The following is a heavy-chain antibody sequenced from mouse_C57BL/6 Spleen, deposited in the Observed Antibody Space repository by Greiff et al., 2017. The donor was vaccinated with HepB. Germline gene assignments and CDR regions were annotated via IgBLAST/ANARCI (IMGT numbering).Heavy chain of an antibody. D-gene: IGHD2-2*01. CDR2: ISYSGST. CDR1: GYSITSDY. J-gene: IGHJ4*01. CDR3: ATHYGYQGAMDY. Sequence: EVHLVESGPGLAKPSQTLSLTCSVTGYSITSDYWNWIRKFPGNKLEYMGYISYSGSTYYNPSHKSRISITRDTSKNQYYLQLNSLTTEDTATYYCATHYGYQGAMDYWGQGTSVTVSS. V-gene: IGHV3-8*01.